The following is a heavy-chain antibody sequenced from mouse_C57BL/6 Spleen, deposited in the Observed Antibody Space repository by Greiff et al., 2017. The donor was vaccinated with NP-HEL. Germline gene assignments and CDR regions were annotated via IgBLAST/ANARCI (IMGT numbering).Heavy chain of an antibody. Sequence: QVQLQQPGAELVRPGSSVKLSCKASGYTFTSYWMNWVKHRPIQGLEWIGNIDPSDSETHYNQKFKDKATLTVDKSSSIAYMQLSSLTSEDSAVYYCARLRCSSYWYFDVWGTGTTVTVSS. CDR3: ARLRCSSYWYFDV. V-gene: IGHV1-52*01. CDR2: IDPSDSET. D-gene: IGHD1-1*01. J-gene: IGHJ1*03. CDR1: GYTFTSYW.